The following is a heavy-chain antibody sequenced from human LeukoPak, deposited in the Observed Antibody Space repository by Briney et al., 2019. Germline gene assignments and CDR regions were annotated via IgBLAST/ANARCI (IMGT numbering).Heavy chain of an antibody. CDR3: AHKGRGSGSYTM. Sequence: SGPTLVKPTQTLTLTCTFSGFSLSSPTVGVGWIRQPPRKALQWLALLYWDDDKRYSPSLKNRLTITKDTSKNQVVLTMTNMDPVDTATYYCAHKGRGSGSYTMWGQGTLVTVSS. J-gene: IGHJ1*01. CDR1: GFSLSSPTVG. CDR2: LYWDDDK. V-gene: IGHV2-5*02. D-gene: IGHD3-10*01.